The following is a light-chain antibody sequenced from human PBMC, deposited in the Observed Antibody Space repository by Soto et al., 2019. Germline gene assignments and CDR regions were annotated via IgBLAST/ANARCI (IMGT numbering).Light chain of an antibody. CDR3: QQYGRSPPIT. Sequence: IVLTQSPGTLSLSPGERATLSCRASQTISSSYLAWYQQKPGQTPRLLIYGVSSRATGIPDRVSGSGSGTHFTLTISRLEPEDFAVYYCQQYGRSPPITFGQGTRLEIK. CDR1: QTISSSY. V-gene: IGKV3-20*01. J-gene: IGKJ5*01. CDR2: GVS.